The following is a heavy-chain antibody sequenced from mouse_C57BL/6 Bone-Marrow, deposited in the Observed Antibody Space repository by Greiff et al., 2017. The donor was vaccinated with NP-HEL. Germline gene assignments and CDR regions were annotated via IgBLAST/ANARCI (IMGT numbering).Heavy chain of an antibody. J-gene: IGHJ2*01. CDR2: IDPSDSYT. Sequence: VQLQQPGAELVMPGASVKLSCKASGYTFTSYWMHWVKQRPGQGLEWIGEIDPSDSYTNYNKKFKGKSTLTVDKSSSTAYMQLSSLTSEDTAVYYCARYRTAQATSYFDYWGQGTTLTVSS. CDR3: ARYRTAQATSYFDY. V-gene: IGHV1-69*01. D-gene: IGHD3-2*02. CDR1: GYTFTSYW.